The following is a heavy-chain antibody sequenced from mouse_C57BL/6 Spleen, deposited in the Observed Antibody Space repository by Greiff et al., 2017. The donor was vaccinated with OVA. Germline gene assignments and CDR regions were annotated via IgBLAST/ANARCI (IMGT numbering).Heavy chain of an antibody. Sequence: EVHLVESGAELVRPGASVKLSCTASGFNIKDDYMHWVKQRPEQGLEWIGWIDPENGDTEYASKFQGKATITADTSSNTAYLQLSSLTSEDTAVYYCTTTQAWFAYWGQGTLVTVSA. CDR1: GFNIKDDY. V-gene: IGHV14-4*01. CDR3: TTTQAWFAY. D-gene: IGHD3-2*02. J-gene: IGHJ3*01. CDR2: IDPENGDT.